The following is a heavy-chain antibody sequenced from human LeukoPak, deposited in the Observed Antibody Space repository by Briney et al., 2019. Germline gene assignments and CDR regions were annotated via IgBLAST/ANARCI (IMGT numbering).Heavy chain of an antibody. D-gene: IGHD3-3*01. CDR3: ARERERFLNL. CDR2: ISYDGSNK. V-gene: IGHV3-30*03. J-gene: IGHJ4*02. CDR1: GFTVSSNY. Sequence: PGGSLRLSCAASGFTVSSNYMSWVRQAPGKGLQWVAVISYDGSNKYYTDSVKGRFTISRDNSKNTLYLEMNSLRAEDTAVYYCARERERFLNLGGQGTLVTVSS.